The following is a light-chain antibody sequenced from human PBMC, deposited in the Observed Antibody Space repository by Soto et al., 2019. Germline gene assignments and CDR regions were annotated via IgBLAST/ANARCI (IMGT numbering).Light chain of an antibody. CDR1: QSVSSS. V-gene: IGKV3-15*01. CDR3: QQYNQWPPWT. J-gene: IGKJ1*01. CDR2: GAS. Sequence: EIVMTQSPATLSVSPGERATLSCRASQSVSSSVAWYQHKPGQGPRLLIYGASTRDTGIPARFSGSGSGTEFTLTISSVQSEDFAVYHCQQYNQWPPWTFGQGTKGDIK.